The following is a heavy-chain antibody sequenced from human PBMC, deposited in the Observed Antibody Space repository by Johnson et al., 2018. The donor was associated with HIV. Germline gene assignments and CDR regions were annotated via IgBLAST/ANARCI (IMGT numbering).Heavy chain of an antibody. CDR3: ARELVRYAFDI. Sequence: QVQLMESGGGLVKPGRSLRLSCAASGFTFSSYGMHWVRQAPGKGLEWVAVIWYDGSNKYYADSVKGRFTISRDNSKNTLYLQMNSLRAEDTDVYYCARELVRYAFDIWGQGTMVTVSS. CDR1: GFTFSSYG. D-gene: IGHD3-9*01. CDR2: IWYDGSNK. J-gene: IGHJ3*02. V-gene: IGHV3-33*01.